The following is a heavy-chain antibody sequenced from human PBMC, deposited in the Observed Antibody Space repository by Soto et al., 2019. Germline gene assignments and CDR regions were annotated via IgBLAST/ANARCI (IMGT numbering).Heavy chain of an antibody. D-gene: IGHD5-18*01. CDR1: GGTFSSYA. Sequence: QVQLVQSGAEVKNPESSVTVSCKASGGTFSSYAISWVRQAPGQGLEWMGGIIPIFGTANYAQTFQGRVTITADKATSTAYMELRSLRSEDTAMYYCANLRGTAMIKMDYWAQGTLVTVSS. CDR2: IIPIFGTA. J-gene: IGHJ4*02. V-gene: IGHV1-69*06. CDR3: ANLRGTAMIKMDY.